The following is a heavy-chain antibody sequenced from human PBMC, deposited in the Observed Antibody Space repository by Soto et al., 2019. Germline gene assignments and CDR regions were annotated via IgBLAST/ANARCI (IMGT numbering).Heavy chain of an antibody. Sequence: ASVKVSCKASGYTFTSYYMHWVRQAPGQGLEWMGIINPSGGSTSYAQKFQGRVTMTRDTSTSTVYMELSSLRSEDTAVYYCARVVATVAGPYGMDVWGQGTTVTVSS. CDR2: INPSGGST. CDR3: ARVVATVAGPYGMDV. V-gene: IGHV1-46*01. J-gene: IGHJ6*02. D-gene: IGHD6-19*01. CDR1: GYTFTSYY.